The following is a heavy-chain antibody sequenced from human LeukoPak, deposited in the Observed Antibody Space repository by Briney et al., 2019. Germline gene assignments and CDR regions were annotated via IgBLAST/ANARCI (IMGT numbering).Heavy chain of an antibody. V-gene: IGHV3-66*01. CDR2: IYSGGST. CDR1: GFTLSDYS. Sequence: GGSLRLSCAASGFTLSDYSMNWVRQAPGKGLEWVSVIYSGGSTYYADSVKGRFTISRDNSKNTLYLQMNSLRAEDTAVYYCAKVAAAAGTSFDYWGQGTLVTVSS. D-gene: IGHD6-13*01. CDR3: AKVAAAAGTSFDY. J-gene: IGHJ4*02.